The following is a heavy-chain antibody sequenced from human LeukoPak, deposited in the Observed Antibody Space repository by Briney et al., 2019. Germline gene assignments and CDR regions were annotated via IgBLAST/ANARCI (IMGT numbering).Heavy chain of an antibody. D-gene: IGHD3-9*01. J-gene: IGHJ3*01. V-gene: IGHV1-18*01. CDR3: ATARVPPFDTN. Sequence: ASVKVSCKASGYTFTSCGISWVRQAPGQGLEWMGWISAYNGNTNYAQKLQGRVTMTTDISTSTAYMELRSLRSDDTAVYYCATARVPPFDTNWGQGTMVTVSS. CDR2: ISAYNGNT. CDR1: GYTFTSCG.